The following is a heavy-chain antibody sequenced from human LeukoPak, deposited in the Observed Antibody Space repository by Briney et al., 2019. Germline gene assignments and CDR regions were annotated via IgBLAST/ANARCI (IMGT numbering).Heavy chain of an antibody. CDR2: MNPNSGNT. V-gene: IGHV1-8*03. CDR1: GYTFTSYD. J-gene: IGHJ5*02. CDR3: ARGDIHSNWFDP. Sequence: ASVKVSCKASGYTFTSYDINWVRQATGQGLEWMGWMNPNSGNTGYAQKFQGRVTITRNTSISTAYMELSSLRSEDTAVYYCARGDIHSNWFDPWGQGTLVTVSS.